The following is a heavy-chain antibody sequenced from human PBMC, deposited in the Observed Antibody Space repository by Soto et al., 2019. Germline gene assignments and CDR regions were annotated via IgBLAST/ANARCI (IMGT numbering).Heavy chain of an antibody. CDR1: GFTFNTYS. J-gene: IGHJ6*02. V-gene: IGHV3-30-3*01. D-gene: IGHD3-10*01. Sequence: QVQLVESGGGVVQPGRSLRLSCAASGFTFNTYSMHWVRQVPGKGLEWVAVISIDGGIQHYADSVKGRFTISRDNSKNTLSLQMDSLRAEDTAVYYCAGDQNPRSVPGNYYYGLDVWGRGTTVTVS. CDR2: ISIDGGIQ. CDR3: AGDQNPRSVPGNYYYGLDV.